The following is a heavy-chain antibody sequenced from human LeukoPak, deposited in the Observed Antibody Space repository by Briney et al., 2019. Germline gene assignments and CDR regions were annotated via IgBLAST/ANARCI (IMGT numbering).Heavy chain of an antibody. Sequence: PSETLSLTCTVSGVSISSGGYYWSWIRQHPGKDLEWIGNIYSTGSTYYNPSLMSRVTISVDTSKNQFSLNLSPVTAADTAVYYCATSSGSGSSPRRAFDIWGQGTMVTVSS. J-gene: IGHJ3*02. CDR3: ATSSGSGSSPRRAFDI. CDR2: IYSTGST. V-gene: IGHV4-31*03. D-gene: IGHD3-10*01. CDR1: GVSISSGGYY.